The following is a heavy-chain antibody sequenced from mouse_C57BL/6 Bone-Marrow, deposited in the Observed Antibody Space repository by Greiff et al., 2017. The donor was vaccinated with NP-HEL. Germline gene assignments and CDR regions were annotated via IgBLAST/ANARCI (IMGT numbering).Heavy chain of an antibody. CDR2: FYPGSGSI. D-gene: IGHD1-1*01. J-gene: IGHJ4*01. CDR3: ARHSYYYGSSYHYYAMDY. Sequence: VQLQQSGAELVKPGASVKLSCKASGYTFTKYTIHWVKQRSGQGLEWIGWFYPGSGSIKYNEKFKDKATLTADKSSSTVYMELSRLTSEDSAVYFCARHSYYYGSSYHYYAMDYWGQGTSVTVSS. CDR1: GYTFTKYT. V-gene: IGHV1-62-2*01.